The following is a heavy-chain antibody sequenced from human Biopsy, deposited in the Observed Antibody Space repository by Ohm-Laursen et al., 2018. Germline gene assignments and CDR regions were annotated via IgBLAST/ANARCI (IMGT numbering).Heavy chain of an antibody. V-gene: IGHV4-59*01. Sequence: GTLSLTCTVSGDSISSYYWSWIRQPPGKGLEWIGYVYYTGSTDYNPSLQSRVTISVDTSKNHFSPRLRSVTPADTAIYYCARDRGYYSDRTVPGYFDLWGRGTLVTVSS. CDR2: VYYTGST. D-gene: IGHD3-22*01. CDR3: ARDRGYYSDRTVPGYFDL. CDR1: GDSISSYY. J-gene: IGHJ2*01.